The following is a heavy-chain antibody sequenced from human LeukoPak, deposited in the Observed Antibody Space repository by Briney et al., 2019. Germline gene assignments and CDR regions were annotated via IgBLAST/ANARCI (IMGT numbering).Heavy chain of an antibody. V-gene: IGHV3-21*01. D-gene: IGHD2-2*01. CDR2: ISSSSSYI. CDR3: ARGRYCSSTSCLTPLDY. J-gene: IGHJ4*02. Sequence: GGSLRLSCAASGFTFSSYSMNWVRQAPGKGLEWVSSISSSSSYIYYADSVKGRFTISRDNAKNSLYLQMNSLRAEDTAVYYYARGRYCSSTSCLTPLDYWGQGTLVTVSS. CDR1: GFTFSSYS.